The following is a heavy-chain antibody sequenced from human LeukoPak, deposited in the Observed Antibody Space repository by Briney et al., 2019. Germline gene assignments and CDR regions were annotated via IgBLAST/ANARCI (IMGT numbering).Heavy chain of an antibody. Sequence: GASVKVSRKASGGTFSSYAISWVRQAPGQGLEWMGGIIPIFGTANYAQKFQGRVTITADESTSTAYMELSSLRSEDTAVYYCARVTGIAVAGTRGWFDPWGQGTLVTVSS. CDR2: IIPIFGTA. J-gene: IGHJ5*02. V-gene: IGHV1-69*13. CDR3: ARVTGIAVAGTRGWFDP. D-gene: IGHD6-19*01. CDR1: GGTFSSYA.